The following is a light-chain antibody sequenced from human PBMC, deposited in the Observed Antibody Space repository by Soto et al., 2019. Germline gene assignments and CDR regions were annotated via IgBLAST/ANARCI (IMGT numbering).Light chain of an antibody. CDR1: QDVRIY. Sequence: EIVLTQSPVTLSLSPGERATLSCRTSQDVRIYLAWFQQKPGQAPRLLIYDASRRATGIPARFSGSGSGTDFSLTISSLEPEDSAVYYCQQRDNGLTFGGGTKLEIK. CDR3: QQRDNGLT. CDR2: DAS. J-gene: IGKJ4*01. V-gene: IGKV3-11*01.